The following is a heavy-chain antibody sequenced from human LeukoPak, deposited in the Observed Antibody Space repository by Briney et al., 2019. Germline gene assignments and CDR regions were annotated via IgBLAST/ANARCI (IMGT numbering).Heavy chain of an antibody. CDR3: AKSNGYGLIDI. D-gene: IGHD3-22*01. CDR1: GGSISRYY. V-gene: IGHV4-59*13. CDR2: ISDSGTT. J-gene: IGHJ3*02. Sequence: PSETLSLTCTVSGGSISRYYWTWIRQSPGKGLEWFGYISDSGTTNYKPSLKSRVTISVDTSQNQFSLNVSSVTAADTAVYYCAKSNGYGLIDIWGQGTMVTVSS.